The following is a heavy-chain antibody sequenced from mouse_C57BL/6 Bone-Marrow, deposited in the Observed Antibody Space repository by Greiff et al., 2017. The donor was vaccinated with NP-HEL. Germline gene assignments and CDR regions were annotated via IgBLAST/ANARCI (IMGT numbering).Heavy chain of an antibody. J-gene: IGHJ1*03. CDR2: ISYSGST. D-gene: IGHD1-1*01. CDR1: GYSITSDY. V-gene: IGHV3-8*01. CDR3: ARYKTVVASHWYFDV. Sequence: EVKLVESGPGLAKPSQTLSLTCSVTGYSITSDYWNWIRKFPGNKLEYMGYISYSGSTYYNLSLKSRISITRDTSKNQYYLQLNSVTTEDTATYYCARYKTVVASHWYFDVWGTGTTVTVSS.